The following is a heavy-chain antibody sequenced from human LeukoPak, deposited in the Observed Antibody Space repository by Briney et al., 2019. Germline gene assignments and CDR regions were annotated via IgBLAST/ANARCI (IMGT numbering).Heavy chain of an antibody. CDR3: AKDSERVGYYDSSGYYPDAFDI. V-gene: IGHV3-7*01. D-gene: IGHD3-22*01. Sequence: GGSLRLSCAASGFTFSNYWMSWVRQAPGKGLEWVANIREDGSEKYYVDSVKGRFTISRDNSKNTLYLQMNSLRAEDTAVYYCAKDSERVGYYDSSGYYPDAFDIWGQGTMVTVSS. J-gene: IGHJ3*02. CDR1: GFTFSNYW. CDR2: IREDGSEK.